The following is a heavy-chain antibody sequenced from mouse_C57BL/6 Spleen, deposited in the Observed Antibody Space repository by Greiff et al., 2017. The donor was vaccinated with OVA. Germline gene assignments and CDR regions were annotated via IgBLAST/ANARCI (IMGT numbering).Heavy chain of an antibody. Sequence: EVKLQESGPGLVKPSQSLSLTCSVTGYSITSGYYWNWIRQFPGNKLEWMGYISYDGSNNYNPSLKNRISITRDTSKNQFFLKLNSVTTEDTATYYCARDLGTWAMDYWGQGTSVTVSS. V-gene: IGHV3-6*01. D-gene: IGHD3-3*01. CDR3: ARDLGTWAMDY. CDR1: GYSITSGYY. J-gene: IGHJ4*01. CDR2: ISYDGSN.